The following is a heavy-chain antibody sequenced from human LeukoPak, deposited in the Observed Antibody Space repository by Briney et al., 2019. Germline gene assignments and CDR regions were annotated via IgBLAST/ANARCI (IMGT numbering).Heavy chain of an antibody. J-gene: IGHJ3*02. Sequence: GESLRLSCAASGFIFSSYSMNWVRQAPGKGLEWVANIKQDGSEKYYVDSVKGRFTISRDNAKNSLYLQMNSLRAEDTAVYYCASYGDYQDGGAFDIWGQGTMVTVSS. V-gene: IGHV3-7*01. CDR1: GFIFSSYS. CDR3: ASYGDYQDGGAFDI. D-gene: IGHD4-17*01. CDR2: IKQDGSEK.